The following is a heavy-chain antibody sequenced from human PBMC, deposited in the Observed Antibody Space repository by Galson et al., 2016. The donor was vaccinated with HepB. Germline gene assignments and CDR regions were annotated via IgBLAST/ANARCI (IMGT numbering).Heavy chain of an antibody. Sequence: QSGAEVKKPGESPKISCQVSGYNKFVTDWIGWVRQMPGKGLELMGIIYPADFDVKYGPSFQGQVTISADRSINTAYLQWTSLKASDTARYYCARSPVWFGQLEGYFDLWGQGTLVTVAS. CDR3: ARSPVWFGQLEGYFDL. J-gene: IGHJ4*02. V-gene: IGHV5-51*01. CDR2: IYPADFDV. CDR1: GYNKFVTDW. D-gene: IGHD3-10*01.